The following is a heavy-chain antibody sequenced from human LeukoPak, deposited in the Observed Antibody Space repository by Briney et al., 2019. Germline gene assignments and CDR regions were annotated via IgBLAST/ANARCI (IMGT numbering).Heavy chain of an antibody. D-gene: IGHD1-26*01. CDR2: LCGHTI. CDR1: GFSVSAHY. Sequence: GGSLRLSCAAPGFSVSAHYMSWVRQAPGKGLEWVSTLCGHTIDYTDSVKGRFTISRDNSGNTLYLQMNNLRADDTAVYYCAGRRGSSFDYWGRGTQVIVSS. J-gene: IGHJ4*02. V-gene: IGHV3-53*01. CDR3: AGRRGSSFDY.